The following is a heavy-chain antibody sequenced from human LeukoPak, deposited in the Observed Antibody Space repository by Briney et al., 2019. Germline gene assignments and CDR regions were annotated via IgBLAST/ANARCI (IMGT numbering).Heavy chain of an antibody. CDR2: INSDGSST. D-gene: IGHD2-2*01. CDR3: AINGWYCSSTSCYHGDYGMDV. CDR1: GFTFSSYW. Sequence: GGSLRLSCAASGFTFSSYWMHWVRQAPGKGLVWVSRINSDGSSTSYADSVKGRFTISRDNAKNTLYLQMNSLRAGDTAVYYCAINGWYCSSTSCYHGDYGMDVWGQGTTVTVSS. J-gene: IGHJ6*02. V-gene: IGHV3-74*01.